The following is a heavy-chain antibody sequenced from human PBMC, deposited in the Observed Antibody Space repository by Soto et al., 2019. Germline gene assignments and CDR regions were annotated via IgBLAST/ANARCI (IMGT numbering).Heavy chain of an antibody. D-gene: IGHD2-15*01. CDR3: AKETHCSGGSCYYPDAFDI. CDR2: ISWNSGSI. Sequence: GGSLRLSCSASGFTFDDYAMHWVRQAPGKGLEWVSGISWNSGSIGYADSVKGRFTISRDNAKNSLYLQMNSLRAEDTALYYCAKETHCSGGSCYYPDAFDIWGQGTMVTVSS. CDR1: GFTFDDYA. J-gene: IGHJ3*02. V-gene: IGHV3-9*01.